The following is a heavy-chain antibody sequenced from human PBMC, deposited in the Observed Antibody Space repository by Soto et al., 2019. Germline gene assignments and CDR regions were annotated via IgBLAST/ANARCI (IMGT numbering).Heavy chain of an antibody. V-gene: IGHV3-30-3*01. CDR2: ISYDGSTK. D-gene: IGHD3-10*01. J-gene: IGHJ4*02. CDR1: GFTFRSYA. CDR3: ARDGRTGTTLPHGGLDQ. Sequence: QVQLMESGGGVVQPGGSLRLSCAASGFTFRSYAIHWVRQAPGKGLEWVAIISYDGSTKFYTDSVKGRFTISRDNSNNTLYLQMNRLRSVDTAIYYCARDGRTGTTLPHGGLDQWGQGTLVTVSS.